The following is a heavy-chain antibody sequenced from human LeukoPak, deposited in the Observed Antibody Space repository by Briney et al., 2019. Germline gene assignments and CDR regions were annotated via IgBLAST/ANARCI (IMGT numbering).Heavy chain of an antibody. V-gene: IGHV3-23*01. CDR2: ISGSGGST. D-gene: IGHD3-3*01. J-gene: IGHJ6*02. CDR3: AKTRMPLYDFWSGPYGMDV. CDR1: GFTFSSYA. Sequence: WGSLRLSCAASGFTFSSYAMSWVRQAPGKGLEWVSAISGSGGSTYYADSVKGRFTISRDNSKNTLYLQMNSLRAEDTAVYYCAKTRMPLYDFWSGPYGMDVWGQGTTVTVSS.